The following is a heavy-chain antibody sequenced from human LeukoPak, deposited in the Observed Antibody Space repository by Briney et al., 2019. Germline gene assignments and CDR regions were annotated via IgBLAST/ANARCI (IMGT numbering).Heavy chain of an antibody. V-gene: IGHV3-30*04. CDR1: GFTFSSYA. CDR3: AKGRRYNILTGYYVSEVDP. J-gene: IGHJ5*02. D-gene: IGHD3-9*01. Sequence: PGGSLRLSCAASGFTFSSYAMHWVRQAPGKGLEWVAVISYDGSNKYYADSVKGRFTISRDNSKNTLYLQMSSLRAEDTAVYYCAKGRRYNILTGYYVSEVDPWGQGTLVTVSS. CDR2: ISYDGSNK.